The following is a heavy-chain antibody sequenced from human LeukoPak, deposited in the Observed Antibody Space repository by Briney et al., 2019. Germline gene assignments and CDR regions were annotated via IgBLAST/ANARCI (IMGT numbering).Heavy chain of an antibody. CDR2: INPNSGGT. Sequence: GASVKVSCKASGYTFTRYYMHWVRQAPGQGLEWMGRINPNSGGTNYAQKFQGRVTMTRDTSISTAYMELSRLRSDDTAVYYCARGGHIYCSSTSCYHFDYWGQGTLVTVSS. CDR1: GYTFTRYY. CDR3: ARGGHIYCSSTSCYHFDY. D-gene: IGHD2-2*01. V-gene: IGHV1-2*06. J-gene: IGHJ4*02.